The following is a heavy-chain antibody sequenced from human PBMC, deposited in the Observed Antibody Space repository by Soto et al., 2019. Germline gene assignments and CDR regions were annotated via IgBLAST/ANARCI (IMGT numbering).Heavy chain of an antibody. V-gene: IGHV1-69*13. CDR2: IIPIFGTA. D-gene: IGHD5-18*01. CDR1: GGTFSSYA. CDR3: ASPSLHGYADFYYGMDV. Sequence: ASVKVSCKASGGTFSSYAISWVRQAPGQGLEWMEGIIPIFGTANYAQKFQGRVTITADESTSTAYMELSSLRSEDTAVYYCASPSLHGYADFYYGMDVWGQGTTVTVSS. J-gene: IGHJ6*02.